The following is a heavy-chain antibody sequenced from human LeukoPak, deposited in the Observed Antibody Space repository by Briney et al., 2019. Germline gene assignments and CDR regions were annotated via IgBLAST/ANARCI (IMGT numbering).Heavy chain of an antibody. V-gene: IGHV1-24*01. D-gene: IGHD3-9*01. CDR1: GYTLTELS. J-gene: IGHJ5*02. CDR2: FDPEDGET. Sequence: ASVKVSCKVSGYTLTELSMHWVRQAPGKGLEWMGGFDPEDGETIYAQKFQGRVTMTEDTSTDTAYMELSSLRSEDTAVYYCVTEVRREPALRYFDWLTPFDPWGQGTLVTVSS. CDR3: VTEVRREPALRYFDWLTPFDP.